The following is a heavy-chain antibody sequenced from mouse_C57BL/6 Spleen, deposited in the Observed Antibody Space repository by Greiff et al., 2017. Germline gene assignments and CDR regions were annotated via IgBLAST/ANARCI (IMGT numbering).Heavy chain of an antibody. D-gene: IGHD4-1*01. J-gene: IGHJ4*01. CDR1: GYSITSGYD. Sequence: EVKLVESGPGMVKPSQSLSLTCTVTGYSITSGYDWHWIRHFPGNKLEWMGYISYSGSTNYNPSLKSRISITHDTSKNHFFLKLNSVTTEDTATYCCAREDGTGAMDYWGQGTSVTVSS. V-gene: IGHV3-1*01. CDR2: ISYSGST. CDR3: AREDGTGAMDY.